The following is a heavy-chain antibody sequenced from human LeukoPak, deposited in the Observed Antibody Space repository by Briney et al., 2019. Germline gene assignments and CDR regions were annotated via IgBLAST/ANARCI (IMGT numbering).Heavy chain of an antibody. J-gene: IGHJ4*02. CDR2: FYYSGST. Sequence: GSLRLSCAASGFTFSSYSMNWIRQPPGKGLEWIGSFYYSGSTYYNPSLKSRVTISADTSKNQFSLKLSSVTAADTAVYYCARLWRAAIDYGGQGTLVTVSS. CDR1: GFTFSSYS. D-gene: IGHD1-1*01. CDR3: ARLWRAAIDY. V-gene: IGHV4-38-2*01.